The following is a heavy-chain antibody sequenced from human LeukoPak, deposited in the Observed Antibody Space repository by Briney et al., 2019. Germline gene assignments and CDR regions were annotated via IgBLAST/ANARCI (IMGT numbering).Heavy chain of an antibody. CDR3: AKNLKNIAAAGSTHY. V-gene: IGHV3-30*02. CDR2: IRYDGSNK. D-gene: IGHD6-13*01. CDR1: GFTFSSYG. J-gene: IGHJ4*02. Sequence: PGGSLRLSCAASGFTFSSYGMHWVRQAPGKGLEWVAFIRYDGSNKYYADSVKGRFTISRDNSKNTLYLQMNSLRAEDTAVYYCAKNLKNIAAAGSTHYWGQGTLVTVSS.